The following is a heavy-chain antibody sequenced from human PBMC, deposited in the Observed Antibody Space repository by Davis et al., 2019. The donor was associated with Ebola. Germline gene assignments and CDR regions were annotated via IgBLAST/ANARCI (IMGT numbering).Heavy chain of an antibody. J-gene: IGHJ6*04. D-gene: IGHD3-9*01. Sequence: SVKVSCKASGYTFTSYGISWVRQAPGQGLEWMGGIIPIFGTANYAQKFQGRVTITADESTSTAYMELSSLRSEDTAVYYCASAIYFLGARDYGMDVWGKGTTVTVSS. CDR2: IIPIFGTA. V-gene: IGHV1-69*13. CDR1: GYTFTSYG. CDR3: ASAIYFLGARDYGMDV.